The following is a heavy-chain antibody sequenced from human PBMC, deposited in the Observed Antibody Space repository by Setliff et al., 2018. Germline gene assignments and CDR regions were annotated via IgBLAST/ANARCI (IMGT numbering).Heavy chain of an antibody. Sequence: GGSLRLSCAASGFTFYNSAMSWVRQAPGKGLEWISLIGHDDITYYADSVKGRLTVSRDISKNTVYLQMSTLRAEDTAMYYCAKDPHPAYCGGDCSFTWGQGTLVTVSS. D-gene: IGHD2-21*02. CDR2: IGHDDIT. CDR3: AKDPHPAYCGGDCSFT. CDR1: GFTFYNSA. J-gene: IGHJ4*02. V-gene: IGHV3-23*01.